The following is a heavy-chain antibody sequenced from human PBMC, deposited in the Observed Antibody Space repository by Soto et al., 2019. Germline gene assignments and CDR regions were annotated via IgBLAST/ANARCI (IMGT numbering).Heavy chain of an antibody. CDR3: ARLSGGVVIEGYYYGMDV. CDR1: GVSIGSSSAY. Sequence: SETLSLTCTVSGVSIGSSSAYWGWIRQPPGQGLEWIGTIYYSGSTYYNPSLSSRLIISADTAKNQFSLKLSPVTAADTAVYYCARLSGGVVIEGYYYGMDVWGQGTTVTVYS. J-gene: IGHJ6*02. D-gene: IGHD3-3*01. CDR2: IYYSGST. V-gene: IGHV4-39*01.